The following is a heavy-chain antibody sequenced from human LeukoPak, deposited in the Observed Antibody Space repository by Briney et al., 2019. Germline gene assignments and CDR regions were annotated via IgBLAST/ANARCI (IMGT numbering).Heavy chain of an antibody. Sequence: SETLSLTCTVSGGSISSYYWSWIRQPAGKGLEWIGRIYTSGSTYYNPSLKSRVTISVDTSKNQFSLKLSSVTAADTAVYYCARHLTRDSWFDPWGQGTLVTVSS. CDR1: GGSISSYY. D-gene: IGHD3-9*01. J-gene: IGHJ5*02. CDR2: IYTSGST. CDR3: ARHLTRDSWFDP. V-gene: IGHV4-4*07.